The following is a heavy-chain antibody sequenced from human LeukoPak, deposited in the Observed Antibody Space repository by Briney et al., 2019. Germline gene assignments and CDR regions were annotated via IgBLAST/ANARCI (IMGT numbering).Heavy chain of an antibody. V-gene: IGHV1-2*02. CDR2: INPNSGFT. J-gene: IGHJ4*02. CDR1: GYPFTGYY. D-gene: IGHD2-2*01. CDR3: ARLADCSSSSCRSFDY. Sequence: ASAKVSCKASGYPFTGYYLHWVRQAPGQGLEWMGWINPNSGFTNYAQKFQGRVTMTRDTSISTAYMELSRLRSDDTAVYYCARLADCSSSSCRSFDYWGQGTLVTVSS.